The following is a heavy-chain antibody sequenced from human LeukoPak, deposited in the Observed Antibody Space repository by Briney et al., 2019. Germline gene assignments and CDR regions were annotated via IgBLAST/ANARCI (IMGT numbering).Heavy chain of an antibody. V-gene: IGHV3-7*01. Sequence: GGSLRLSCAASGFTFSSYAMHWVRQAPGKGLEWVANIKNDGAVKNYVDSVKGRFTISRDNAKNSLYLQMNSLRAEDTAVYYCAKDSYSKGDFWGQGVLVTVSS. CDR1: GFTFSSYA. CDR3: AKDSYSKGDF. D-gene: IGHD6-13*01. CDR2: IKNDGAVK. J-gene: IGHJ4*02.